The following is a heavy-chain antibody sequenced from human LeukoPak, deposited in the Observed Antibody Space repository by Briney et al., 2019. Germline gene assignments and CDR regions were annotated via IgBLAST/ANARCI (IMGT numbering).Heavy chain of an antibody. CDR2: INPSGGST. CDR3: ARAAALRDYYDSSGGPLNY. Sequence: ASVKVSCKASGYTFTSYYMHWVRQAPGQGLEWMGIINPSGGSTSYAQKFQGRVTMTRDTSTSTVYMELSSLRSEDTAVYYSARAAALRDYYDSSGGPLNYWGQGTLVTVSS. V-gene: IGHV1-46*01. J-gene: IGHJ4*02. D-gene: IGHD3-22*01. CDR1: GYTFTSYY.